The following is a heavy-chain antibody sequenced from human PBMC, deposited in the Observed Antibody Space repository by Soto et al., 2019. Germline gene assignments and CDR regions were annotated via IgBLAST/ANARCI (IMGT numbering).Heavy chain of an antibody. J-gene: IGHJ6*03. D-gene: IGHD4-17*01. V-gene: IGHV1-3*01. CDR2: INAGNGNT. Sequence: ASVKVSCKASGYTFTSYAMHWVRQAPGQRLEWMGWINAGNGNTKYSQKFQGRVTITRDTSASTAYMELSSLRSEDTAVYYCATDPTVTTSDYYYYYYMDVWGQGTTVTVSS. CDR1: GYTFTSYA. CDR3: ATDPTVTTSDYYYYYYMDV.